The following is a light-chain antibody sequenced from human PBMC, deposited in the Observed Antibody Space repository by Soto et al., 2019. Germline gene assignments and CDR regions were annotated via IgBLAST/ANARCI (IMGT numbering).Light chain of an antibody. CDR3: SSFTNSNSWV. CDR1: SSDVGAYNY. CDR2: DVN. J-gene: IGLJ3*02. V-gene: IGLV2-14*01. Sequence: QAVVTQPASVSGSPGQSITISCTGTSSDVGAYNYVSWYQQHPGKAPKFMIYDVNNRPSGVSDRFSGSKSGNTASLTISGLQAEDEADYYCSSFTNSNSWVFGGGTKVTVL.